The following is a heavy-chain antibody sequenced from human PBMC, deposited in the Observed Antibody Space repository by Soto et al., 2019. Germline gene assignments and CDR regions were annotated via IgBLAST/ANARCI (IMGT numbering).Heavy chain of an antibody. V-gene: IGHV4-39*01. Sequence: QPQLQESGPGLVKPSETLSLTCTVSGGSIISDHYYWAWIRQPPGKGLEWIGNMHYSGNTYQNPSLKSRVTIFVDTSTNQFSLHLSSVTAAVTAVYYCARHGGNKFDYWGQGTLVTVSS. J-gene: IGHJ4*02. CDR3: ARHGGNKFDY. D-gene: IGHD3-16*01. CDR1: GGSIISDHYY. CDR2: MHYSGNT.